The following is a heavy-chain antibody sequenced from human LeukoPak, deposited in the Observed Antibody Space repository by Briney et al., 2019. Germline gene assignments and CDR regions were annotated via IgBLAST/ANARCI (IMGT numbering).Heavy chain of an antibody. CDR3: ARGGGSYANFDY. V-gene: IGHV4-61*02. Sequence: PSQTLSLTCTVSGGSISSGSYYWSWIRQPAGKGLEWIGRIYTSGSTNYNPSLKSRVTISVDTSKNQFSLKLSSVTAADTAVYYCARGGGSYANFDYWGQGTLVTVSS. CDR1: GGSISSGSYY. J-gene: IGHJ4*02. D-gene: IGHD1-26*01. CDR2: IYTSGST.